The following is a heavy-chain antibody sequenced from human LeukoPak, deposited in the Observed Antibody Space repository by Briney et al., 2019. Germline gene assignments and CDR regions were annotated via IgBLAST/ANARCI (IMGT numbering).Heavy chain of an antibody. CDR1: GFTFSSYS. V-gene: IGHV3-21*01. CDR3: AREFSSGYSYVLDY. D-gene: IGHD3-22*01. Sequence: GGSLRLSCAASGFTFSSYSMNWVRQAPGKGLEWVSSISSSSSYIYYADSVKGRFTISRDNAKNSLYLQMNSLRAEDTAVYYCAREFSSGYSYVLDYWGQGTLVTVSS. J-gene: IGHJ4*02. CDR2: ISSSSSYI.